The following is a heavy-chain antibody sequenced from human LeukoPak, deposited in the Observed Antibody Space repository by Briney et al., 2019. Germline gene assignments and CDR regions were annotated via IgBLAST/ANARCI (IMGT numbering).Heavy chain of an antibody. V-gene: IGHV1-18*01. CDR2: ISGNNDNP. J-gene: IGHJ4*02. Sequence: ASVKVSCKASGYTFSNFGINWVRQAPGQGLEWMGWISGNNDNPNYGQKFQGRFTVTTDLSTNTAYMELRNLRFDDTAVYYCARDGTSTDDYWGQGTLVTVSS. CDR3: ARDGTSTDDY. D-gene: IGHD2-2*01. CDR1: GYTFSNFG.